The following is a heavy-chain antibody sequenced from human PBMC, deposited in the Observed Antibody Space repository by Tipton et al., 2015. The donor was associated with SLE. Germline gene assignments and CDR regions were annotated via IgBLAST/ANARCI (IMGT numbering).Heavy chain of an antibody. D-gene: IGHD3-22*01. Sequence: SLRLSCEASGFTFSDHYMDWVRQAPGKGLEWVGRTRNKAKSYTTEYAASVKGRFTISRDDSKNSLYLQMNSLKTEDTAVYYCATADSDSSGYWYFDSWGQGSLVTVSS. J-gene: IGHJ4*02. CDR3: ATADSDSSGYWYFDS. CDR2: TRNKAKSYTT. V-gene: IGHV3-72*01. CDR1: GFTFSDHY.